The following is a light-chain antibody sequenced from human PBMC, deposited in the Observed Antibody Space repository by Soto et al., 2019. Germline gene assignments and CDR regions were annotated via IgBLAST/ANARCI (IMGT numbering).Light chain of an antibody. CDR1: SSDIGGYNY. V-gene: IGLV2-14*03. CDR3: TSWTTNNIPYV. J-gene: IGLJ1*01. Sequence: QSALTQPASVSGSPGQSISLSCTGSSSDIGGYNYVSWYQQHPGEAPKLLIFEVTHRPSGVSDRFSGSKSGSTASLTISGLQTDDEADYYCTSWTTNNIPYVCGTGTKVTVL. CDR2: EVT.